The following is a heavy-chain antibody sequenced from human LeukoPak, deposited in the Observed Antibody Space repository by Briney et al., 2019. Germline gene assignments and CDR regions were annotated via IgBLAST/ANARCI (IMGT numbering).Heavy chain of an antibody. CDR1: GYSFTSHG. V-gene: IGHV1-18*01. Sequence: GASAKVSCKASGYSFTSHGISWVRQAPGQGLEWMGWISAYNGHTNYAQKLQGRVTMTTDTSTSTAYMELRRLRSDDTAVYYCARFLSQKWELPGNWFDPWGQGTLVTVSS. CDR3: ARFLSQKWELPGNWFDP. J-gene: IGHJ5*02. CDR2: ISAYNGHT. D-gene: IGHD1-26*01.